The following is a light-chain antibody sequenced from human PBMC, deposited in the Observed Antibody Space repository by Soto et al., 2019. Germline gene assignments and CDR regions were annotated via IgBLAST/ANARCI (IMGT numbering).Light chain of an antibody. CDR2: AAS. CDR3: QQSFSIPSWT. Sequence: DIQMTQFPSSLSASVGDRVTITCRASQSISIYLNWYQQKPGRSPKLLISAASSLQSGVPSRFSGSGSGTDFTLTISSLQPEDFATYYCQQSFSIPSWTFGQGTKVEI. V-gene: IGKV1-39*01. J-gene: IGKJ1*01. CDR1: QSISIY.